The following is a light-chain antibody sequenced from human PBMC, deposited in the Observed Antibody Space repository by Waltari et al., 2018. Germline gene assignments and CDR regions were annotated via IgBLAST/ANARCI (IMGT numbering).Light chain of an antibody. J-gene: IGLJ3*02. Sequence: QLVLTQSPSASASLGASVKLTCTLSSGHTSNVIAWHQQQPAKGPRYLMKVYSDGSHSKGDEIPDRVSGSSSGAERYRTISGVQSGDEADYYCQTGGHGTWVFGGGTKLTVL. V-gene: IGLV4-69*01. CDR1: SGHTSNV. CDR2: VYSDGSH. CDR3: QTGGHGTWV.